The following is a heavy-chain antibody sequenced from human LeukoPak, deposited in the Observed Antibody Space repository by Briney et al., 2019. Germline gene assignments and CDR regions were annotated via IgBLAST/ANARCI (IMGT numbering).Heavy chain of an antibody. D-gene: IGHD5-18*01. J-gene: IGHJ2*01. Sequence: GGSLRLSCAASGFTFSSYWMSWVRQAPGKGLEWVANIKQDGREKYYVDSVKGRLTISRDHAKNSLYLQMNSMRAEDTAVYCCARDRIQVWLSWYFDLWGRGTLVTVSS. V-gene: IGHV3-7*01. CDR3: ARDRIQVWLSWYFDL. CDR2: IKQDGREK. CDR1: GFTFSSYW.